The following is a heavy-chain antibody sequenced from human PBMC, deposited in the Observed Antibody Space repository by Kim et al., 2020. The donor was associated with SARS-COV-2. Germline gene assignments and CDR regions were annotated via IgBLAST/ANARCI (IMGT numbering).Heavy chain of an antibody. V-gene: IGHV2-5*01. CDR3: AHRLRYFDRGGAFDI. D-gene: IGHD3-9*01. Sequence: PSLKSRLTITKDTSKNQVVLTMTNMDPVDTATYYCAHRLRYFDRGGAFDIWGQGTMVTVSS. J-gene: IGHJ3*02.